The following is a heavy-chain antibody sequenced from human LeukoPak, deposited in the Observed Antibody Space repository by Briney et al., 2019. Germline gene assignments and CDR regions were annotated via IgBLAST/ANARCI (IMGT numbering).Heavy chain of an antibody. Sequence: SETLSLTCAVYGGSFSGYYWSWIRQPPGKGLEWIGEINHSGSTNYNPSLKSRVTISVDTSKNQFSLKLSSVTAADTAVYYCASTTSIAARHNWFDPWGQGTLVTVSS. V-gene: IGHV4-34*01. CDR1: GGSFSGYY. D-gene: IGHD6-6*01. J-gene: IGHJ5*02. CDR3: ASTTSIAARHNWFDP. CDR2: INHSGST.